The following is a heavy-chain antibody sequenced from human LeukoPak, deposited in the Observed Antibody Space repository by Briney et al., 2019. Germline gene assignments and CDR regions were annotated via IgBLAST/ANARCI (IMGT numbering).Heavy chain of an antibody. Sequence: SETLSLTCTVSGGSISSSSYYWGWIRQPPGKGLEWIGSIYYSGSTYYNPSLKSRVTISVDTSKNQFSLKLSSVTAADTAVYHCARERITIFGVVDYWGQGTLVTVSS. J-gene: IGHJ4*02. CDR2: IYYSGST. CDR3: ARERITIFGVVDY. D-gene: IGHD3-3*01. V-gene: IGHV4-39*02. CDR1: GGSISSSSYY.